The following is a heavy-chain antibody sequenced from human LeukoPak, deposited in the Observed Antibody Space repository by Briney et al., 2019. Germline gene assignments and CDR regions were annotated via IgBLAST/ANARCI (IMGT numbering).Heavy chain of an antibody. CDR3: AKGGMGYSGSYYVGY. V-gene: IGHV3-23*01. J-gene: IGHJ4*02. D-gene: IGHD1-26*01. Sequence: GGSLRLSCAASGFTFSSYAMSWVRQAPGKGLEWVSAISGSGGSTYYADSVKGRFTISRDNSKNTLYLQMNSLRAEDTAVYYCAKGGMGYSGSYYVGYWGQGTLVTVAS. CDR1: GFTFSSYA. CDR2: ISGSGGST.